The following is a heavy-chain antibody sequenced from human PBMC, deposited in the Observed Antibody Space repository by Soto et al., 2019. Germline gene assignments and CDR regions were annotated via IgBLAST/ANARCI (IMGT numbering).Heavy chain of an antibody. Sequence: QAQLVQSGAEVKKPGASVKVSCKASGYTFYSHSISWVRQAPGQGLEWMGRINGDYGNTQYAQKFRGRVTMIMDTSTTTVYMELTNLRSDDTAVYYCARCIQGDYYYGMDVWGQGTTVTVSS. D-gene: IGHD5-18*01. CDR3: ARCIQGDYYYGMDV. J-gene: IGHJ6*02. CDR1: GYTFYSHS. CDR2: INGDYGNT. V-gene: IGHV1-18*01.